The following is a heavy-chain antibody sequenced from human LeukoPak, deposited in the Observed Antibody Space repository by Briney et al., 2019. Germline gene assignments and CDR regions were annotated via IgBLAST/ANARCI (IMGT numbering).Heavy chain of an antibody. Sequence: ASVKVSCKASGYTFTGYYIHWVRQAPGQGLEWMGWINPNSGGTNCAQKFQGRVTMTRDRSINTAYMDLRSLTYDDTAVYYCARDKPAEAALDFWGQGTLVTVSS. CDR1: GYTFTGYY. CDR2: INPNSGGT. J-gene: IGHJ4*02. V-gene: IGHV1-2*02. CDR3: ARDKPAEAALDF.